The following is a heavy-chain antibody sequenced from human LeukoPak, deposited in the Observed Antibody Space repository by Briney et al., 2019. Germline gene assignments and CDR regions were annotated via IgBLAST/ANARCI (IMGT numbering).Heavy chain of an antibody. D-gene: IGHD2-2*01. V-gene: IGHV5-51*01. CDR3: ARRITVPGAPFDY. Sequence: GESLKISCEGSGYDFTGYWIGWVRQLPGKGLEWMGIIYPGDSDTRYSPSFQGQVTISADRSISTTYLQWSSLRASDTAMYYCARRITVPGAPFDYWGQGTLVTVSS. CDR1: GYDFTGYW. CDR2: IYPGDSDT. J-gene: IGHJ4*02.